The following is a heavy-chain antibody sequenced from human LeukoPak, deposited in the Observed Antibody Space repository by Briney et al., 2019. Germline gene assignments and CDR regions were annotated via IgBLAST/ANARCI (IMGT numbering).Heavy chain of an antibody. CDR3: ARTQYYYDSSGYPHY. CDR2: ISYDGSNK. D-gene: IGHD3-22*01. V-gene: IGHV3-30*19. Sequence: GGSLRLSCAASGFTFSSYGMHWVRQAPGKGLEWVAVISYDGSNKYYADSVKGRFTISRDNSKNTLYLQMNSLRAEDTAVYYCARTQYYYDSSGYPHYWGQGTLVTVSS. J-gene: IGHJ4*02. CDR1: GFTFSSYG.